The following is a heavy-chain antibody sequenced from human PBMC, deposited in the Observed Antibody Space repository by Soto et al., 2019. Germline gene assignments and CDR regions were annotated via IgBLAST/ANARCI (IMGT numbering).Heavy chain of an antibody. CDR3: AGSRNRGVRVVY. CDR1: GVPIRSYF. D-gene: IGHD3-10*01. J-gene: IGHJ4*02. Sequence: SETLSLTCTVSGVPIRSYFWTWIRQPPGKGLEWIGFAYHSADANYNPSLRNRATISTDPAKRQFSLRLSSVTAADTALYYCAGSRNRGVRVVYWGQGGLVA. V-gene: IGHV4-59*13. CDR2: AYHSADA.